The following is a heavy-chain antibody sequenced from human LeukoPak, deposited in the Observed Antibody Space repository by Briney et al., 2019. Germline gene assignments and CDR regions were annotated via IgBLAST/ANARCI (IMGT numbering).Heavy chain of an antibody. CDR1: GFTFSSYW. V-gene: IGHV3-74*01. CDR3: ARGLRGYSYCPPPYFRMDL. Sequence: GGSLRLSCAASGFTFSSYWMHWVRHARGKGLVWVSRINSDGSSTIYADSVKGRFTISRDNAKNTLYLQMNSPKAQDPAVYYRARGLRGYSYCPPPYFRMDLWGQGPTVPLSS. J-gene: IGHJ6*02. CDR2: INSDGSST. D-gene: IGHD5-18*01.